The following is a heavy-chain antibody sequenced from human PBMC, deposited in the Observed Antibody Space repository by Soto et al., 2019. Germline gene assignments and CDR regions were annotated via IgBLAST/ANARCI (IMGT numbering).Heavy chain of an antibody. Sequence: GGSLRLSCAASGFTFSSYSMNWVRQAPGKGLEWVSFISSSSSYIYYADSVKGRFTISRDNAKNSLYLQMNSLRAEDTAVYYCARAFRLGYSSSWQHPYWGQGTLVTVSS. CDR1: GFTFSSYS. CDR2: ISSSSSYI. CDR3: ARAFRLGYSSSWQHPY. V-gene: IGHV3-21*01. D-gene: IGHD6-13*01. J-gene: IGHJ4*02.